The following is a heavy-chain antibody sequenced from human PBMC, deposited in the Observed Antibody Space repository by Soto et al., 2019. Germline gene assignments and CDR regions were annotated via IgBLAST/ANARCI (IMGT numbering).Heavy chain of an antibody. CDR1: GYTFTNYS. CDR3: ARSDMGGCGALDV. V-gene: IGHV1-46*03. J-gene: IGHJ3*01. D-gene: IGHD3-16*01. Sequence: QVQLMQSGAEVKQPGASVKVSCNASGYTFTNYSLHWVRQVPGQGLEWMGIINPSGGGPTHAQNFPGRMTTTSGTATTPIYMVLYSLRAEDTGVCFCARSDMGGCGALDVWCQGTMVPFSS. CDR2: INPSGGGP.